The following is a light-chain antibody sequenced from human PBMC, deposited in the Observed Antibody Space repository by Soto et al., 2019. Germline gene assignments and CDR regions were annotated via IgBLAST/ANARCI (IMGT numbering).Light chain of an antibody. CDR3: QQYMNWPT. CDR2: DAS. J-gene: IGKJ5*01. Sequence: EIVLTQSPATLSLSPGERATLSCRASQYISSDLAWYQHKPGQAPRLLIYDASDRATGIPARFSGSGSGTEFTPTINSLQSEDFAVYYCQQYMNWPTFGQGTRLEI. CDR1: QYISSD. V-gene: IGKV3-11*01.